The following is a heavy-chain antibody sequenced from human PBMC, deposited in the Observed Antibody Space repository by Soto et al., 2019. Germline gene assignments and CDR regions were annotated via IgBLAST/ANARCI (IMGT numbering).Heavy chain of an antibody. D-gene: IGHD3-3*01. V-gene: IGHV4-61*01. CDR2: IYYSGST. CDR3: ARVVLRFLGSDY. Sequence: QVQLQESGPGLVKPSETLSLTCTVSGGSVSSGSYYWSWIRQPPGKGLEWIGYIYYSGSTNYNPSLKSRVTISVDTSKNQFSLKLSSVTAAGTAVYYCARVVLRFLGSDYWGQGTLVTVSS. J-gene: IGHJ4*02. CDR1: GGSVSSGSYY.